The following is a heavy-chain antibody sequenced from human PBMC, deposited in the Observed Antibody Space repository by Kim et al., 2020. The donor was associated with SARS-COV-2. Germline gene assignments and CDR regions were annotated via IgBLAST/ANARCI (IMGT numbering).Heavy chain of an antibody. V-gene: IGHV3-7*01. CDR1: GFTFSSYW. CDR3: TRDLEV. CDR2: IKQDGSEK. J-gene: IGHJ4*02. Sequence: GGSLRLSCVASGFTFSSYWMTWVRQAPGRGLEWVANIKQDGSEKYYMDSVEGRFTISRHNSKNSLYLQMNSLRAEDTAVYYCTRDLEVWDQGTLVTFSS.